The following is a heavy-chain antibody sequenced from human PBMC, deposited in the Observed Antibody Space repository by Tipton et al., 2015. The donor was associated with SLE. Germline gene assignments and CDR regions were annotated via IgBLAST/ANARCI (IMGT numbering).Heavy chain of an antibody. V-gene: IGHV3-53*05. J-gene: IGHJ3*01. CDR2: IYSSGST. D-gene: IGHD6-25*01. CDR1: GFTVSSND. Sequence: SLRLSCAASGFTVSSNDMTWVRQAPGKALEWVSLIYSSGSTHYADSVKGRFTISRDNSKNTVDLQMNCLRDEDTAVYYFATRLPPICWGQGTMFTVSS. CDR3: ATRLPPIC.